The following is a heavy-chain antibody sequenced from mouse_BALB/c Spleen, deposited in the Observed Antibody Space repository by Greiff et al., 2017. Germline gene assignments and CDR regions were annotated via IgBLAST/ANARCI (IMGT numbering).Heavy chain of an antibody. V-gene: IGHV5-9-4*01. CDR1: GFTFSSYA. CDR3: AREVVPRAEGFAY. J-gene: IGHJ3*01. CDR2: ISSGGSYT. D-gene: IGHD1-1*01. Sequence: EVKLVESGGGLVQPGGSRKLSCAASGFTFSSYAMSWVRQSPEKRLEWVAEISSGGSYTYYPDTVTGRFTISRDNAKNTLYLEMSSLRSEDTAMYYCAREVVPRAEGFAYWGQGTLVTVSA.